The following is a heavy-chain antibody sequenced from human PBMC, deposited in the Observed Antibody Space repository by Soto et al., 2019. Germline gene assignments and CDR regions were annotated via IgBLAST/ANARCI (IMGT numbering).Heavy chain of an antibody. CDR2: IYYNGDT. V-gene: IGHV4-31*03. CDR3: ARSHRDNWGSPDYFDY. Sequence: QVQLQESGPGLVKPSQTLSLTCTVSGGSISSGGYYWGWFGQHPGKGLEGVAYIYYNGDTYYNPSLKSRVSISIDTSKNQFSLRLTSVTAADTAVYYCARSHRDNWGSPDYFDYWGQGTLVTVSS. CDR1: GGSISSGGYY. D-gene: IGHD7-27*01. J-gene: IGHJ4*02.